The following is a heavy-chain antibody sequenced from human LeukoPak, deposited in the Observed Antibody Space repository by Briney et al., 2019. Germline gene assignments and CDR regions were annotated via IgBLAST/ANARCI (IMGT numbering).Heavy chain of an antibody. J-gene: IGHJ4*02. CDR2: ISPNGGGT. D-gene: IGHD1-26*01. CDR3: ARDPYYTNSFDY. CDR1: GYTFTGYY. Sequence: GASVKVSCKASGYTFTGYYIHWLRQAPGQGLEWMGWISPNGGGTKYAQKFQGRVTVTGDTSINTAYLELSRLKSDDTAVYFCARDPYYTNSFDYWGQGTLVTVSS. V-gene: IGHV1-2*02.